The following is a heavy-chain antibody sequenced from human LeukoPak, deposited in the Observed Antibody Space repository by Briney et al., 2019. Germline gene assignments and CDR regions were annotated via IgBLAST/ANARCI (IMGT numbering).Heavy chain of an antibody. V-gene: IGHV4-39*02. CDR2: INYSGNT. Sequence: SETLSLTCTVSSGSISGSDYYWCWIRQPPGKGREWIGSINYSGNTYYDSSLKSRVTISVDTSKNHFSLRLSSVTAADTAVYYCARLVLSYGNAFDHWGQGTLVTVSS. J-gene: IGHJ4*02. CDR3: ARLVLSYGNAFDH. CDR1: SGSISGSDYY. D-gene: IGHD3-16*01.